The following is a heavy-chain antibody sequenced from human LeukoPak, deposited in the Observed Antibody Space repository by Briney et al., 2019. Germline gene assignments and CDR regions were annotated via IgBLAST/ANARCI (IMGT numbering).Heavy chain of an antibody. J-gene: IGHJ4*02. CDR2: IYYSGST. CDR1: GGSISSYY. D-gene: IGHD3-10*01. V-gene: IGHV4-59*08. CDR3: ARSPVRGVIIPLLEFDY. Sequence: SETLSLTCTVSGGSISSYYWSWIRQPPGKGLEWIGYIYYSGSTNYNPSLKSRVTISVDTSKNQFSLKLSSVTAADTAVYYCARSPVRGVIIPLLEFDYWGQGTLVTVSS.